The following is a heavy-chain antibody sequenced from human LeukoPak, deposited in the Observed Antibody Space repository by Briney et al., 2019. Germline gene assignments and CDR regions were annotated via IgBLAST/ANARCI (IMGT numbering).Heavy chain of an antibody. CDR3: ANGAFRLYYIDV. D-gene: IGHD3-16*01. Sequence: GGSLRLSCAASAFTFSSYWMHWVRQAPGKGLVWVSRINTDGSSTNYADSVKGRFTISRDNAKNTVYLQMNSLRAEDTAVYYCANGAFRLYYIDVWGKGTTVTVSS. V-gene: IGHV3-74*01. CDR2: INTDGSST. J-gene: IGHJ6*03. CDR1: AFTFSSYW.